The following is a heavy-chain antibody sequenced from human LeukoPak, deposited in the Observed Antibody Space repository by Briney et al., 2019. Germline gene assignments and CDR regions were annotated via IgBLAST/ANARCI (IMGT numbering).Heavy chain of an antibody. V-gene: IGHV3-33*05. CDR1: GFTFSSYG. CDR2: ILYDGSNK. J-gene: IGHJ4*02. CDR3: ARDLRRGYSYGYGDY. Sequence: PGGSLRLSCAASGFTFSSYGMPWVRQAPGKGLEWVAVILYDGSNKYYADSVKGRFTISRDNSENTLYLQMNSLRAEDTAVYYCARDLRRGYSYGYGDYWGQGTLVTVSS. D-gene: IGHD5-18*01.